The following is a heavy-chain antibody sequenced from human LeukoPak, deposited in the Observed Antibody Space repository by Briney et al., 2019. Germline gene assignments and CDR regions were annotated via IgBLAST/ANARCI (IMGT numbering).Heavy chain of an antibody. D-gene: IGHD3-10*01. V-gene: IGHV1-2*02. CDR1: GHIFNAYY. CDR3: ATYYSDTSARD. J-gene: IGHJ4*02. Sequence: ASVKVSFKASGHIFNAYYMFWVRQAPGQGLEWMGWINPNSGGTNVAPNFQGRVTLTSDTSISTAYMELSGLTSDDTAVYFCATYYSDTSARDWGQGTLVTVSS. CDR2: INPNSGGT.